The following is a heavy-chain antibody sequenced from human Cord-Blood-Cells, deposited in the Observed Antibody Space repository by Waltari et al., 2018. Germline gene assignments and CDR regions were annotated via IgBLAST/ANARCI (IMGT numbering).Heavy chain of an antibody. Sequence: QVQLVESGGGVVQPGRSLRLSCAASGFTFRSYGLHWVRQAPGKGLEWVAVISYDGSNKYYADSVKGRFTISRDNSKNTLYLQMNSLRAEDTAVYYCAKSPSRLTGDDNYWGQGTLVTVSS. CDR1: GFTFRSYG. J-gene: IGHJ4*02. CDR2: ISYDGSNK. CDR3: AKSPSRLTGDDNY. V-gene: IGHV3-30*18. D-gene: IGHD7-27*01.